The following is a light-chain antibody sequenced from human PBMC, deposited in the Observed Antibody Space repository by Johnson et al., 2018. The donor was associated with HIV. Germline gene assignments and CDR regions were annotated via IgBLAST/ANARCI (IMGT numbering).Light chain of an antibody. CDR1: SSNIGNNY. V-gene: IGLV1-51*01. J-gene: IGLJ1*01. Sequence: QSVLTQPPSVSAAPGQKVTISCSGSSSNIGNNYVSWYQQLPGTAPKLLIYDSNKRPSGIPDRFSGSKSGTSATLGITGLQTGDEADYYCGTWDSILSAHVFGTGTKVTVL. CDR2: DSN. CDR3: GTWDSILSAHV.